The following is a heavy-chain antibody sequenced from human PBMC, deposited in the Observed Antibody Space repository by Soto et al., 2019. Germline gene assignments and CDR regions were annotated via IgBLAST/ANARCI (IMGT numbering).Heavy chain of an antibody. CDR2: IYYSGST. Sequence: PSETLSLTCTVSGGSISSYYWSWIRQPPGKGLEWIGYIYYSGSTNYNPSLKSRVTISVDTSKNQFSLKLSSVTAADMAVYYCAGSLQIYGEGAFGIWGQGTMVTVSS. D-gene: IGHD4-17*01. J-gene: IGHJ3*02. V-gene: IGHV4-59*01. CDR1: GGSISSYY. CDR3: AGSLQIYGEGAFGI.